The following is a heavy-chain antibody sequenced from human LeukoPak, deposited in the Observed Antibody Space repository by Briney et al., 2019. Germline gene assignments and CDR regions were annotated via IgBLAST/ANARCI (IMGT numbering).Heavy chain of an antibody. CDR2: INPNSGGT. Sequence: ASMKVSCKASGYSFTGYYIHWVRQAPGQGLEWMGWINPNSGGTNYAQKFQGRVTMTRDTSISTAYMELSRLRSDDTAVYYCARTYYYDSSGPLDYWGQGTLVTVSS. J-gene: IGHJ4*02. CDR1: GYSFTGYY. CDR3: ARTYYYDSSGPLDY. D-gene: IGHD3-22*01. V-gene: IGHV1-2*02.